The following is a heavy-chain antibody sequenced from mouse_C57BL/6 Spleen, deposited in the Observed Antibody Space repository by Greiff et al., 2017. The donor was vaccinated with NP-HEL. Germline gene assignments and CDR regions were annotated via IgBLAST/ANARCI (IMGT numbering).Heavy chain of an antibody. CDR1: GYTFTSYW. Sequence: QVQLQQPGAELVRPGSSVKLSCKASGYTFTSYWMHWVKQRPIQGLEWIGNIDPSDSETHYNQKFKDKATLTVDKSSSTAYMQLSSLTSEDSAVYYCARVYGKGYLGVWGTGTTVTVSS. D-gene: IGHD2-1*01. J-gene: IGHJ1*03. V-gene: IGHV1-52*01. CDR2: IDPSDSET. CDR3: ARVYGKGYLGV.